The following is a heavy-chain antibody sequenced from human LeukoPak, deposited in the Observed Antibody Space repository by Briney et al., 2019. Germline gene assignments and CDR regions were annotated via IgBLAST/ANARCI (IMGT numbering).Heavy chain of an antibody. Sequence: SETLSLTCTVSGGSISSSSYYWSWIRQPPGKGLEWIGYISYSGSTNYNPSLKSRVTMSVDTSKNQFSLKLSSVTAADTAAYYCARLSGVATITDWGQGNLVTVSS. D-gene: IGHD5-24*01. V-gene: IGHV4-61*05. J-gene: IGHJ4*02. CDR2: ISYSGST. CDR3: ARLSGVATITD. CDR1: GGSISSSSYY.